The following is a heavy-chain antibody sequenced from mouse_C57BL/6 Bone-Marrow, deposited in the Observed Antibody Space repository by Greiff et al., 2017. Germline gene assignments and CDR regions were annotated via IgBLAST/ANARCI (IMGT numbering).Heavy chain of an antibody. Sequence: QVQLQQPGAELVRPGTSVKLSCKASGYTFTSYWMHWVKQRPGQGLEWIGGIDPSDSYTNYNQKFKGKATLTVDTSSSTAYMQLSSLTSEDSAVYYCAGRERPTVVPYFDYWGQGTTLTVSS. CDR2: IDPSDSYT. J-gene: IGHJ2*01. D-gene: IGHD1-1*01. CDR3: AGRERPTVVPYFDY. CDR1: GYTFTSYW. V-gene: IGHV1-59*01.